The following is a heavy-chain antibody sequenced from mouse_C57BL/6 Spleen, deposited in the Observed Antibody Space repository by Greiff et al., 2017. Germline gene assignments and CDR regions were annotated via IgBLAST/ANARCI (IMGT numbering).Heavy chain of an antibody. V-gene: IGHV1-55*01. J-gene: IGHJ4*01. CDR3: ARSEEYYSNPRAMDY. CDR1: GYTFTSYW. D-gene: IGHD2-5*01. CDR2: IYPGSGST. Sequence: QVQLQQPGAELVKPGASVKMSCKASGYTFTSYWITWVKQRPGQGLEWIGDIYPGSGSTNYNEKFKSKATLTVDTSSSTAYIQLSSLTSEDSAVYDCARSEEYYSNPRAMDYWGQGTSVTVAS.